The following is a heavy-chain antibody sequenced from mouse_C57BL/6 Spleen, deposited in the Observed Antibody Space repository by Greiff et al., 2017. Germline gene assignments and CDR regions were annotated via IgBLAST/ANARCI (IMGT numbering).Heavy chain of an antibody. Sequence: VQLQQSGAELVRPGASVKLSCKASGYTFTDYYINWVKQRPGQGLEWIARIYPGSGNTYYNEKFKGKATLTAEKSSSTAYMQLSSLTSEDSAVYFCAREGGSSDAMDYWGQGTSVTVSS. CDR2: IYPGSGNT. CDR3: AREGGSSDAMDY. CDR1: GYTFTDYY. V-gene: IGHV1-76*01. J-gene: IGHJ4*01. D-gene: IGHD1-1*01.